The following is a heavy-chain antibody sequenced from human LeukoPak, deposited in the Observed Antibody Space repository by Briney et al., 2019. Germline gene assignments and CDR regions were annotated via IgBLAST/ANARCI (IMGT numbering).Heavy chain of an antibody. Sequence: SETLSLTCTVSGGSISSGDYYWSWSRQPPGKGLEWIVYIYYSGSTYYNPSHKSRVTISVDTSKNQFSLKLSSVTAADTAVYYCARDSGAYCGGDCYASFDYWGQGTLVTVSS. J-gene: IGHJ4*02. CDR1: GGSISSGDYY. CDR3: ARDSGAYCGGDCYASFDY. V-gene: IGHV4-30-4*08. D-gene: IGHD2-21*01. CDR2: IYYSGST.